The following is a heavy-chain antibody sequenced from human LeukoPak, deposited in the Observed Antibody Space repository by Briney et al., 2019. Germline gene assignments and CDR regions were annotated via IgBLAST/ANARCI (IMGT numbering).Heavy chain of an antibody. V-gene: IGHV1-2*02. Sequence: ASVKVSCKASGYTFTSYGISWVRQAPGQGLEWMGWINPNSGGTNYAQKFQDRVTVTRDTSISTAYMELSRLRSDDTAVYYCARGYYDSSDYEYFQHWGQGTLVTVSS. D-gene: IGHD3-22*01. CDR2: INPNSGGT. CDR3: ARGYYDSSDYEYFQH. J-gene: IGHJ1*01. CDR1: GYTFTSYG.